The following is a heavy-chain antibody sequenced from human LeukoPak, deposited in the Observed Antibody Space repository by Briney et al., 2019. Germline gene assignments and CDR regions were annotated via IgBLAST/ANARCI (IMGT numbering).Heavy chain of an antibody. D-gene: IGHD3-10*01. V-gene: IGHV3-74*01. J-gene: IGHJ5*02. CDR3: VRAKNASGP. Sequence: GGSLRLSCAASGFTFSSYWMHWVRQAPGKGLVWVSRINTDGSSTNYADSVKGRFTISRDNAKNTLYLQMNSLRAEDTAVYYCVRAKNASGPWGQGTLVTVSS. CDR2: INTDGSST. CDR1: GFTFSSYW.